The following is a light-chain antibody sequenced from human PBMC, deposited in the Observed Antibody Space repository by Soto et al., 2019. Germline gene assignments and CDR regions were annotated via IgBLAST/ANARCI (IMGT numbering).Light chain of an antibody. J-gene: IGKJ1*01. Sequence: DIQMTQSPSTLPASVGDRVTITCRASQSISNWLAWYQQKPGKAPKLLIYKASSLESGVPSRSSGSGSGTEFTLTISSLQPDDFATYYCQQFNTYSPPWTFGQGTKV. CDR1: QSISNW. V-gene: IGKV1-5*03. CDR2: KAS. CDR3: QQFNTYSPPWT.